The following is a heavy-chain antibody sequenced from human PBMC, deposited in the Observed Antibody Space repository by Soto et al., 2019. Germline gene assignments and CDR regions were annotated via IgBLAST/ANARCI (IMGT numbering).Heavy chain of an antibody. Sequence: QLQLQESGPGLVKPSETLSLTCTVSGGSISSSIYYWGWIRQPPGQGLEWIGCIYYSGSSYYNPSLNRRVNIHVDTSKNQFSMKLSSVTAADTAVYYCARHVWSPLRAMYYWGQGTLVTVSS. CDR2: IYYSGSS. D-gene: IGHD5-18*01. CDR3: ARHVWSPLRAMYY. J-gene: IGHJ4*02. CDR1: GGSISSSIYY. V-gene: IGHV4-39*01.